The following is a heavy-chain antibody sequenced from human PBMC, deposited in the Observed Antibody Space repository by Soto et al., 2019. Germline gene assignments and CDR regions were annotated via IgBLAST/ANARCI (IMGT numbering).Heavy chain of an antibody. CDR1: GYTFTSYD. V-gene: IGHV1-8*01. CDR2: MNPNSGNT. CDR3: ARGPPGGWNRAWYNWFDP. Sequence: ASVKVSCKASGYTFTSYDINWVRQATGQGLEWMGWMNPNSGNTGYAQKFQGRVTMTRNTSISTAYMELSSLRSEDTAVYYCARGPPGGWNRAWYNWFDPWGQGTLVTVSS. J-gene: IGHJ5*02. D-gene: IGHD1-1*01.